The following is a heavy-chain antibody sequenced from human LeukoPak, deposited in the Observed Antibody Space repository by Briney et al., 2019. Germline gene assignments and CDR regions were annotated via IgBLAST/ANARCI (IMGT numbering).Heavy chain of an antibody. V-gene: IGHV3-30-3*01. CDR3: ARDRSIYYYNAMDV. CDR2: ISYDGGNK. Sequence: GGSLRLSCAASGLTFSSYAFHWVRQAPGKGLEWVAVISYDGGNKFYADSVKGRFTISRDNSKNTLYLQMDSLRAEDTAVYYCARDRSIYYYNAMDVWGQGTTVTVSS. CDR1: GLTFSSYA. D-gene: IGHD3-3*02. J-gene: IGHJ6*02.